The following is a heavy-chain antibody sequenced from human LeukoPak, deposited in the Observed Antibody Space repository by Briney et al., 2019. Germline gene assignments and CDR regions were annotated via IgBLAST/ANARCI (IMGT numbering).Heavy chain of an antibody. D-gene: IGHD3-10*01. V-gene: IGHV1-3*01. Sequence: ASVKVSCKASGYTFTSYAMHWVRQAPGQRLEWMGWINAGNGNTKYSQKLQGRVTITRDTSAGTAYMELSSLRSEDTAVYYCARDSRYYGSGSYYINYYFDYWGQGTLVTVSS. J-gene: IGHJ4*02. CDR1: GYTFTSYA. CDR2: INAGNGNT. CDR3: ARDSRYYGSGSYYINYYFDY.